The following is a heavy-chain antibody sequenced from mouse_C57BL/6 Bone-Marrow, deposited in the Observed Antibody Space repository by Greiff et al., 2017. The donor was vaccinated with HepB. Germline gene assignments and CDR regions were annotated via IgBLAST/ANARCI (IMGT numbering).Heavy chain of an antibody. CDR1: GYTFTSYG. Sequence: VKLQQSGAELARPGASVKLSCKASGYTFTSYGISWVKQRTGQGLEWIGEIYPRSGNTYYNEKFKGKATLTADKSSSTAYMELRSLTSEDSAVYFCAREQVYLYYFDYWGQGTTLTVSS. CDR2: IYPRSGNT. J-gene: IGHJ2*01. CDR3: AREQVYLYYFDY. D-gene: IGHD6-2*01. V-gene: IGHV1-81*01.